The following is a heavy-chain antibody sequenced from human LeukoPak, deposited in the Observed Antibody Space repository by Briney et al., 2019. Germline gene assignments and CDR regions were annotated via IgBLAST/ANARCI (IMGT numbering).Heavy chain of an antibody. D-gene: IGHD7-27*01. V-gene: IGHV4-38-2*02. J-gene: IGHJ4*02. Sequence: SETLSLTCTVSGYSISSGYYWGWIRQPPGKGLEWIGSIYHSGSTYYNPSLKSRVTISVDTSKNQFSLKLSSVTAADTAMYYCARHVGKWGFDYWGQGTLVTVSS. CDR3: ARHVGKWGFDY. CDR1: GYSISSGYY. CDR2: IYHSGST.